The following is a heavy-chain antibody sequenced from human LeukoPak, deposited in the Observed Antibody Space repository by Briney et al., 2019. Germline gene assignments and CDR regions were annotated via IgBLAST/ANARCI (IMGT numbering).Heavy chain of an antibody. Sequence: SETLSLTCTISGASIDSYHWSWIRQPPGKGLEWIGYIYYSGTTNYNPSLKRRVTISVDTSKNQFSLKLSSVTAADTAVYYCARSARGRNNFDYWGQGILVTVSS. CDR2: IYYSGTT. CDR3: ARSARGRNNFDY. J-gene: IGHJ4*02. CDR1: GASIDSYH. V-gene: IGHV4-59*01.